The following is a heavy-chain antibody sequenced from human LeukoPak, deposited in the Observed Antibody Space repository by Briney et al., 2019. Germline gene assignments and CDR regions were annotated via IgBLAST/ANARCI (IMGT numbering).Heavy chain of an antibody. CDR3: AKDSGSFDFWSGYWVDY. CDR2: ISGSGGST. Sequence: GGSLRLSCAASGFTFDDYAMSWVRQAPGKGLEWVSAISGSGGSTYYADSVKGRFTISRDNSKNTLYLQMNSLRAEDTAVYYCAKDSGSFDFWSGYWVDYWGQGTLVTVSS. J-gene: IGHJ4*02. V-gene: IGHV3-23*01. D-gene: IGHD3-3*01. CDR1: GFTFDDYA.